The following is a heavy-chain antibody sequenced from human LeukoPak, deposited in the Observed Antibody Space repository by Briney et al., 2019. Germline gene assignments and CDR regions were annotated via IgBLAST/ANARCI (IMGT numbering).Heavy chain of an antibody. J-gene: IGHJ4*02. CDR1: GFTFSSYG. CDR2: IRYDGSNE. Sequence: GGSLRLSCAASGFTFSSYGIHWVRQAPGKGLEWVAFIRYDGSNENYADSVKGRFTTSRDDSKNMVSLQMNSLGAEDTAVYYCAKDRPRCSTTTCYSYFDYWGQGTLVTVSS. V-gene: IGHV3-30*02. CDR3: AKDRPRCSTTTCYSYFDY. D-gene: IGHD2-2*01.